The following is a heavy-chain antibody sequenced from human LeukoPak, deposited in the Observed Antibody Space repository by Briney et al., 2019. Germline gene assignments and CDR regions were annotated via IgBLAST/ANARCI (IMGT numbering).Heavy chain of an antibody. J-gene: IGHJ4*02. Sequence: GGSLRLSCTASGFTFGDYAMSLFRQAAGKGLEWVGFMRSEAYGGTTEYAASVKGRFTISRDDSKSIAYLQMNSLKTEDTAVYYCTRDWEELRYFDRTAYYFDYWGQGTLVTVSS. D-gene: IGHD3-9*01. V-gene: IGHV3-49*03. CDR1: GFTFGDYA. CDR3: TRDWEELRYFDRTAYYFDY. CDR2: MRSEAYGGTT.